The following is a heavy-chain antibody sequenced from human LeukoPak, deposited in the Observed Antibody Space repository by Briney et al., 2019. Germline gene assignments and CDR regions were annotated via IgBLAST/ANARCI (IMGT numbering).Heavy chain of an antibody. J-gene: IGHJ3*02. CDR3: ARRSVAFDI. CDR2: ISSSGSTI. Sequence: GGSLRLSCAASGSTVSSNYMSWVRQAPGKGLEWVSYISSSGSTIYYADSVKGRFTISRDNAKNSLYLQMNSLRAEDTAVYYCARRSVAFDIWGQGTMVTVSS. CDR1: GSTVSSNY. V-gene: IGHV3-11*04.